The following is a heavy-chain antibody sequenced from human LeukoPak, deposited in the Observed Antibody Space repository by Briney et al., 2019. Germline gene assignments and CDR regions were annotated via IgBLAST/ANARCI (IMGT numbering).Heavy chain of an antibody. CDR3: ARTITMIVVVSDAFDI. CDR1: GFTFSSYS. V-gene: IGHV3-21*01. Sequence: TGGSLRLSCAASGFTFSSYSMNWVRQAPGKGLEWVSSISSSSSYIYYADSVKGRFTISRDNAKNSLYLKMNSLRAEDTAVYYCARTITMIVVVSDAFDIWGQGTMVTVSS. D-gene: IGHD3-22*01. J-gene: IGHJ3*02. CDR2: ISSSSSYI.